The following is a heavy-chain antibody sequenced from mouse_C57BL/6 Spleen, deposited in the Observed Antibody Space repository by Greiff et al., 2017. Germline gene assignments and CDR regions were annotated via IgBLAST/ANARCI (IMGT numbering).Heavy chain of an antibody. V-gene: IGHV1-81*01. J-gene: IGHJ2*01. Sequence: PLQQSGAELARPGASVKLSCKASGYTFTSYGISWVKQRTGQGLEWIGEIYPRSGNTYYNEKFKGKATLTADKSSSTAYMELRSLTSEDSAVYVCARDYGSRWYFDYWGQGTTLTVSS. D-gene: IGHD1-1*01. CDR2: IYPRSGNT. CDR1: GYTFTSYG. CDR3: ARDYGSRWYFDY.